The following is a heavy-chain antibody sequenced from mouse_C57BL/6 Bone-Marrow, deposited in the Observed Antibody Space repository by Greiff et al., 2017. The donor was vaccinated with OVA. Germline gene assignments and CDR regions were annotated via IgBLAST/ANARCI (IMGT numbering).Heavy chain of an antibody. CDR1: GYSITSGYY. J-gene: IGHJ3*01. CDR3: ARDYYYGSSSFAY. CDR2: ISYDGSN. D-gene: IGHD1-1*01. V-gene: IGHV3-6*01. Sequence: DVQLQESGPGLVKPSQSLSLTCSVTGYSITSGYYWNWIRQFPGNKLEWMGYISYDGSNNYNPSLKNRISITRDTSKNQFFLKLNSVTTEDTATYYCARDYYYGSSSFAYWGQGTLVTVSA.